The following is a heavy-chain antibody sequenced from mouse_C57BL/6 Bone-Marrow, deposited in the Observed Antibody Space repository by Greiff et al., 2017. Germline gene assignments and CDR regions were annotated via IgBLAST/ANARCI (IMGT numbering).Heavy chain of an antibody. Sequence: EVLVVESGGGLVQPGGSLKLSCAASGFTFSDYGMAWVRQAPRKGPAWVAFISNLAYSIYYADTVTGRFTISRENAKNTLYLEMSSLRSEDTAMYYCARRLRFYAMDYWGQGTSVTVSS. CDR2: ISNLAYSI. CDR1: GFTFSDYG. CDR3: ARRLRFYAMDY. J-gene: IGHJ4*01. D-gene: IGHD1-1*01. V-gene: IGHV5-15*01.